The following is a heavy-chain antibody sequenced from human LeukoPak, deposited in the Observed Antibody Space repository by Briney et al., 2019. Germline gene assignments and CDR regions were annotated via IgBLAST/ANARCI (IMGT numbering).Heavy chain of an antibody. CDR2: ISWNSGSI. D-gene: IGHD3-22*01. CDR3: AKDIWLGDYYDSSGLHY. CDR1: GFTFDDYA. Sequence: PGGSLRLSCAASGFTFDDYAMHWVRQAPGKGLEWVSGISWNSGSIGYADSVKGRFTISRDNAKNSLYLQMNSLRAEDTALYYCAKDIWLGDYYDSSGLHYWGQGTLVTVSS. J-gene: IGHJ4*02. V-gene: IGHV3-9*01.